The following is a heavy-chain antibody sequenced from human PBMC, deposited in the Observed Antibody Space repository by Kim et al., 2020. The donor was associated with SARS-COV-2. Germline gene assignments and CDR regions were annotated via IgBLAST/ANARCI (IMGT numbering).Heavy chain of an antibody. V-gene: IGHV4-34*01. CDR2: INHSGST. D-gene: IGHD5-12*01. CDR3: ARVSVIRLRPTSRDGYDGSDY. CDR1: GGSFSGYY. J-gene: IGHJ4*02. Sequence: SETLSLTCAVYGGSFSGYYWSWIRQPPGKGLEWIGEINHSGSTNYNPSLKSRVTISVDTSKNQFSLKLSSVTAADTAVYYCARVSVIRLRPTSRDGYDGSDYWGQGTLVTVSS.